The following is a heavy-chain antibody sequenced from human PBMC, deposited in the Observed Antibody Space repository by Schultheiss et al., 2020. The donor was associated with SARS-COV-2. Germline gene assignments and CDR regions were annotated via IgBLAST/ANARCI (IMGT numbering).Heavy chain of an antibody. CDR2: IYYSGST. CDR3: AREPNSVAGTPYFDY. V-gene: IGHV4-59*12. CDR1: GGSISSYY. Sequence: SETLSLTCTVSGGSISSYYWSWIRQPAGKGLEWIGYIYYSGSTNYNPSLKSRVTISVDTSKNQFSLKLSSVTAADTAVYYCAREPNSVAGTPYFDYWGQGTLVTVSS. J-gene: IGHJ4*02. D-gene: IGHD6-19*01.